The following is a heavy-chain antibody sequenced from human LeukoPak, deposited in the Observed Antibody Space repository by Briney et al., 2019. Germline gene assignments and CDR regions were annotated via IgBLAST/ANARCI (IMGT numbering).Heavy chain of an antibody. CDR3: ARDLPPYYFDY. V-gene: IGHV1-69*04. CDR1: GGIFSSYA. CDR2: IIPILGIA. J-gene: IGHJ4*02. Sequence: ASVNVSCKASGGIFSSYATSWVRQAPGQGLEWMGRIIPILGIANYAQKFQGRVTITADKSTSTAYMDLSSLRSEDTAVYYCARDLPPYYFDYWGQGTLVSVSS.